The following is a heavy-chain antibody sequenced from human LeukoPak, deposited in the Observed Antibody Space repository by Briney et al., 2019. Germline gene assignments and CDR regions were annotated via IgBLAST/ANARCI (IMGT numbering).Heavy chain of an antibody. D-gene: IGHD1-26*01. CDR2: IYYSGST. Sequence: PSETLSLTCTVSGGSISSYYWNWIRQPPGKGLEWIGSIYYSGSTNYNPSLKSRVTISVDTSKNQFSLKLSSVTAADTAVYYCARGGWDPQSFQHWGQGALVTVSS. CDR1: GGSISSYY. J-gene: IGHJ1*01. CDR3: ARGGWDPQSFQH. V-gene: IGHV4-59*01.